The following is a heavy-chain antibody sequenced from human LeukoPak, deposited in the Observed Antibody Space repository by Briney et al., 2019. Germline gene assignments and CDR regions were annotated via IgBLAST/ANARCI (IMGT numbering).Heavy chain of an antibody. CDR2: ISWNSGSI. CDR1: GFTFDDYA. CDR3: QFRNYDSSGYYWRTAFDI. Sequence: QTGGSLRLSCAASGFTFDDYAMHWVRQAPGKGLEWVSRISWNSGSIGYADSVKGRFTISRDNAKNSLYLQMNSLRAEDTALYYCQFRNYDSSGYYWRTAFDIWGQGTMVTVSS. V-gene: IGHV3-9*01. D-gene: IGHD3-22*01. J-gene: IGHJ3*02.